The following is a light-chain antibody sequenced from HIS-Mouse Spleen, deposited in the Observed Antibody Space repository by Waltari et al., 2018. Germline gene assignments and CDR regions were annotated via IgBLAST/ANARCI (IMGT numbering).Light chain of an antibody. CDR1: ALTKKY. Sequence: SDLLPQPSSLAVSPGQTTRITCPGAALTKKYAYYYQQKSGQAPVLVIYEDSKRPSGIPERFSGSSSGTMATLTISGAQVEDEADYYCYSTDSSGNHRVFGGGTKLTVL. J-gene: IGLJ2*01. CDR3: YSTDSSGNHRV. V-gene: IGLV3-10*01. CDR2: EDS.